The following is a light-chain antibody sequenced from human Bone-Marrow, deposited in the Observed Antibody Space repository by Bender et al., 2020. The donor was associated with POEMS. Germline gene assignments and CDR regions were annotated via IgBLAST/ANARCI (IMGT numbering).Light chain of an antibody. Sequence: QSALTQPDSVSGSPGQSITISCTGTNSDVGRYNYVSWYQQHPGKAPKLLIYGVTKRPSGVPHRFSGSKSGNTASLTVSGLQAEDEADYYCSSYTSSSTLVFGGGTKLTVL. CDR2: GVT. J-gene: IGLJ3*02. CDR1: NSDVGRYNY. V-gene: IGLV2-14*01. CDR3: SSYTSSSTLV.